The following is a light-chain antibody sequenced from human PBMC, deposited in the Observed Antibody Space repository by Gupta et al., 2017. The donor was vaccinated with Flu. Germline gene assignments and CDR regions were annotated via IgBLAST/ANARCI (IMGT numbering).Light chain of an antibody. Sequence: QSALPQPPSVSGSPGQAVTISCTGTSSDVCTYNLVSWYQQSPGTAPKLMIYEVSNRPSGVPDRFSGSKSGNTASLTISGLQGEDEADYYCSSYTSSYTFVFGTGTKVTVL. CDR2: EVS. V-gene: IGLV2-18*02. CDR1: SSDVCTYNL. CDR3: SSYTSSYTFV. J-gene: IGLJ1*01.